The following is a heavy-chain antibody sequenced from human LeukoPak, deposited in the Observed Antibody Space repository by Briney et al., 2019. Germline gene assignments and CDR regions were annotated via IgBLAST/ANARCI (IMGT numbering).Heavy chain of an antibody. CDR3: ARSYSSESSGWHRPVDC. CDR2: IYYSGTT. J-gene: IGHJ4*02. D-gene: IGHD3-22*01. CDR1: GFTVSYNY. Sequence: PGGSLRLSCAASGFTVSYNYINWVRQAPGKGLEWVSVIYYSGTTYYADSVKGRFNISKDNSKNTVYLEMNSLRAEDTAVYYCARSYSSESSGWHRPVDCWGQGTLVTVSS. V-gene: IGHV3-53*01.